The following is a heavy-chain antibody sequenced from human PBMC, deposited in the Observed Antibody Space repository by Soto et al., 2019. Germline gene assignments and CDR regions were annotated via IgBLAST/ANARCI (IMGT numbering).Heavy chain of an antibody. V-gene: IGHV3-13*04. CDR3: VKARGAQGCGEQLF. Sequence: EVQLVESGGGLVQPGGSLRLSCAASGFTFSSYDMHWVRQTTGKGLEWVSAIGTPGDKYYTGAVKGRFTISRENAKSSLYLPMYSLRDGDTAVYNCVKARGAQGCGEQLFWGQGILVTVSA. CDR1: GFTFSSYD. CDR2: IGTPGDK. J-gene: IGHJ4*02. D-gene: IGHD3-10*01.